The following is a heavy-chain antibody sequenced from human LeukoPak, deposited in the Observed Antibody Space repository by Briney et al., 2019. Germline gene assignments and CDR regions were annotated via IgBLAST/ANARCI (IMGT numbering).Heavy chain of an antibody. CDR1: GFTFSSYS. Sequence: PGGSLRLSCAASGFTFSSYSMNWVRQAPGKGLEWVSYISSSSSTIYYADSVKGRFTISRDNAKNSLYLQMNSLRAEDTAVYYCARDEALGSGYYGSFDYWGQGTLVTVSS. J-gene: IGHJ4*02. CDR3: ARDEALGSGYYGSFDY. CDR2: ISSSSSTI. D-gene: IGHD3-22*01. V-gene: IGHV3-48*04.